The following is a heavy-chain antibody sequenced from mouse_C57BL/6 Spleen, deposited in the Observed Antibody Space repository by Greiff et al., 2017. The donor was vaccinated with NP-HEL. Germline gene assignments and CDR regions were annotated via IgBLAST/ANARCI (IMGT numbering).Heavy chain of an antibody. J-gene: IGHJ1*03. Sequence: EVQLQQSGPELVKPGASVKISCKASGYTFTDYYMNWVKQSHGKSLEWIGDINPNNGGTSYNQKFKGKATLTVDKSSSTAYMELRSLTSEDSAVYYCATNYYYGRSYWYFDVWGTGTTVTVSS. D-gene: IGHD1-1*01. CDR1: GYTFTDYY. CDR2: INPNNGGT. CDR3: ATNYYYGRSYWYFDV. V-gene: IGHV1-26*01.